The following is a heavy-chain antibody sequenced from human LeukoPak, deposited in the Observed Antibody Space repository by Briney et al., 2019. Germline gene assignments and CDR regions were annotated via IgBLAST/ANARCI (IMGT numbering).Heavy chain of an antibody. CDR2: IYYSAST. CDR1: GGSISSSSYY. V-gene: IGHV4-39*07. Sequence: SETLSLTCTVSGGSISSSSYYWGWIRQPPGKGLEWIGSIYYSASTYYNPSLKSRVTISVDTSKNQFSLKLSSVTAADTAVYYCARGLRDGYSNYWYFDLWGRGTLVTVSS. J-gene: IGHJ2*01. D-gene: IGHD5-24*01. CDR3: ARGLRDGYSNYWYFDL.